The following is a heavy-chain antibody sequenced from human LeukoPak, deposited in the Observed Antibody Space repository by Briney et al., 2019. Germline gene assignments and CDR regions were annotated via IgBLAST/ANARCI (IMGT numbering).Heavy chain of an antibody. Sequence: ASVKVSCKASGYNFKTYGITWVRQATGQGLEWMGWMNPNSGNTGYAQKFQGRVTMTRNTSISTAYMELSSLKSEDTAVYYCARGPDYYGDYISWFPDAFHIWGQGTLVSVS. V-gene: IGHV1-8*02. J-gene: IGHJ3*02. CDR1: GYNFKTYG. CDR2: MNPNSGNT. CDR3: ARGPDYYGDYISWFPDAFHI. D-gene: IGHD4-17*01.